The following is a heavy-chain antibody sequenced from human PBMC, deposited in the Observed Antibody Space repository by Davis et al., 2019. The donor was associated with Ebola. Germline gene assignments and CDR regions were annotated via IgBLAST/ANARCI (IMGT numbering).Heavy chain of an antibody. J-gene: IGHJ4*02. Sequence: PGGSLRLSCAASGFTFSSYAMSWVRQAPGKGLEWVSAISGSGGSTYYADSVKGRFTISRDNSKNTLYLQMNSLRAEDTAVYYCAKAIVVVTAYCGSSHWGQGTLVTVSS. CDR2: ISGSGGST. V-gene: IGHV3-23*01. D-gene: IGHD2-21*02. CDR3: AKAIVVVTAYCGSSH. CDR1: GFTFSSYA.